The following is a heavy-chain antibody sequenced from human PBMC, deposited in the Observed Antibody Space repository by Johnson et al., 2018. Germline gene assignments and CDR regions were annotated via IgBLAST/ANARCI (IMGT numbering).Heavy chain of an antibody. Sequence: QVQLVESGGGVVQPGRSLRLSCAASGFSLRNYGMYWVRQAPGNGLEWVAVISFDGNKKDYSESVRGRFTISRDNSKKTLYLQMNSLRAEETAVYYCSKELDAVKRLGGDAEEGYYHHYGMDVWGKGTTVTVSS. J-gene: IGHJ6*04. CDR3: SKELDAVKRLGGDAEEGYYHHYGMDV. V-gene: IGHV3-30*18. CDR1: GFSLRNYG. CDR2: ISFDGNKK. D-gene: IGHD2-21*02.